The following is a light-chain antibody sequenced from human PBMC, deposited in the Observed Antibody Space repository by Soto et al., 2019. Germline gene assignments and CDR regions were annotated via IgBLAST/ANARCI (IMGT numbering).Light chain of an antibody. V-gene: IGLV2-23*01. CDR2: EGS. Sequence: QLVLTQPASVSGSPGQSITISCTGTSRGVGNYNLVSWYQHHPGKAPKLMIYEGSKRPSGVSNRFSGSKSGNTASLTISGLQAEDEADYYCCSYAGSTTAVFGGGTKVTVL. CDR1: SRGVGNYNL. J-gene: IGLJ2*01. CDR3: CSYAGSTTAV.